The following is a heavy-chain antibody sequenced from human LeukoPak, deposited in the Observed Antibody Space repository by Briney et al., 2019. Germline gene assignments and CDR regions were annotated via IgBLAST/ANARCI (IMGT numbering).Heavy chain of an antibody. CDR2: INPNIGRT. J-gene: IGHJ4*02. Sequence: ASVKVSCKASGYTFTGYYMHWVRQAPGQGVEWMGRINPNIGRTTYPPNFQVTLTMTRHTSISPAYMTLSRLTSDDTAVYYCAREQLSPGPPVDFDYWGQGTLVTVSS. CDR1: GYTFTGYY. D-gene: IGHD4-23*01. V-gene: IGHV1-2*06. CDR3: AREQLSPGPPVDFDY.